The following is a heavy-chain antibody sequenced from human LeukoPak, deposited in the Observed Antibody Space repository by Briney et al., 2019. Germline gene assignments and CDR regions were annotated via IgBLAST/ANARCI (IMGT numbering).Heavy chain of an antibody. V-gene: IGHV3-30*02. D-gene: IGHD6-6*01. Sequence: GGSLRLSCAASGFTFSSYGMHWVRQAPGKGLEWVAFIRYDGSNKYYADSVKGRFTISRDNSKNTLYLQMNSLRAEDTAVYYCAKVEEAAYSSSSGEYFQHWGQGTLVTVSS. J-gene: IGHJ1*01. CDR2: IRYDGSNK. CDR3: AKVEEAAYSSSSGEYFQH. CDR1: GFTFSSYG.